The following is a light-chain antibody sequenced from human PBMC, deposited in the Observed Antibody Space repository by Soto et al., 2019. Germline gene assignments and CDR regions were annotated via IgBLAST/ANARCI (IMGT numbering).Light chain of an antibody. CDR2: AAS. CDR1: QGISSY. Sequence: AIRMTQYPSSLSASTGDRVTITCRSRQGISSYLAWYQQKPGKAPKLLIYAASTLQSGVPSRFSGSGSGTDFTLTISGLQSEDFATYYCQQYYSYPLTCGGGTKMEIK. V-gene: IGKV1-8*01. J-gene: IGKJ4*01. CDR3: QQYYSYPLT.